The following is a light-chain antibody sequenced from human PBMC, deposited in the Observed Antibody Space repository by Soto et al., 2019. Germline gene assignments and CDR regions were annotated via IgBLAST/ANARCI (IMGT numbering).Light chain of an antibody. CDR2: GAS. Sequence: EIVLTQSPGTLSLSPGERATLSCRASRSVSSRYLAWYQQKPGQAPRLLIYGASSRATGIPDRFSGSGSGTDFTLTISRLEPEDFAVYYCQQYANSPPTFGQGTMV. V-gene: IGKV3-20*01. CDR1: RSVSSRY. CDR3: QQYANSPPT. J-gene: IGKJ1*01.